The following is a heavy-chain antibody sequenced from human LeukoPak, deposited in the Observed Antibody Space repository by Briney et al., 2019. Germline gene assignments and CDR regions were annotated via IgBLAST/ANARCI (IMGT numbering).Heavy chain of an antibody. Sequence: SETLCLTCTVSGGSISSGDYYWSWIRQPPGKGLEWIGYIYYSGSTYYNPSLKSRVTISVDTSKNQFSLKLSSVTAADTAVYYCARGGRHYYDSSGCIDYWGQGTLVTVSS. V-gene: IGHV4-30-4*01. J-gene: IGHJ4*02. CDR2: IYYSGST. D-gene: IGHD3-22*01. CDR1: GGSISSGDYY. CDR3: ARGGRHYYDSSGCIDY.